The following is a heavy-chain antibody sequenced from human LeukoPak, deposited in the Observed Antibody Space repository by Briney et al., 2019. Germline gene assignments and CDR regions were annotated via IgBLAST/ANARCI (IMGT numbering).Heavy chain of an antibody. CDR2: IVVGSGNT. J-gene: IGHJ6*03. Sequence: SVKVSCKASGFTFTSSAMQWVRQARGQRLEWIGWIVVGSGNTNYAQKFQERVTITRDMSTRTAYMELSSLRSEDTAVYYCAASYSHYSYYMDVWGKGTTVTVSS. D-gene: IGHD1-26*01. V-gene: IGHV1-58*02. CDR3: AASYSHYSYYMDV. CDR1: GFTFTSSA.